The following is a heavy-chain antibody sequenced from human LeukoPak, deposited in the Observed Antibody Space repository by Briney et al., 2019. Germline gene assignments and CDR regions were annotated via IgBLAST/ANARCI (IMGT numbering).Heavy chain of an antibody. CDR1: GGTFSSYA. V-gene: IGHV1-69*04. Sequence: SVKVSCKASGGTFSSYAISWVRQAPGQGLEWMGRIIPILGIANYAQKFQGRVTITADKSTSTAYMELSSLRSEDTAGYYCARDASAPTTFDYWGQGTLVTVSS. CDR2: IIPILGIA. J-gene: IGHJ4*02. D-gene: IGHD1-1*01. CDR3: ARDASAPTTFDY.